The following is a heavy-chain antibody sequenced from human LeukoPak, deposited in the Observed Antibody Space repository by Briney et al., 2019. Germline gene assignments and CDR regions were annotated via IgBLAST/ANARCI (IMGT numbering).Heavy chain of an antibody. Sequence: SETLSLTCTVSGVSISSSNSYWGWIRQPPGKGLEWIGSIYYTGNTYYNASLKGRVTISIDTSKNQISLRLTSVTATDTAMYYCASADYRTTWYSSGWGLNWFDPWGQGTLVTVSS. J-gene: IGHJ5*02. CDR3: ASADYRTTWYSSGWGLNWFDP. D-gene: IGHD6-19*01. V-gene: IGHV4-39*01. CDR1: GVSISSSNSY. CDR2: IYYTGNT.